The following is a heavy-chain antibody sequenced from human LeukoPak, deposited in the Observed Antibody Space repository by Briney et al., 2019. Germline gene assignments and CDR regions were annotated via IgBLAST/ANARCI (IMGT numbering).Heavy chain of an antibody. CDR2: MNPNSGNT. CDR3: ARALQPHYYYYYMDV. Sequence: ASVKVSCKASVYTFTSYDINWVRQATGQGLEWMGWMNPNSGNTGYAQKFQGRVTMTRNNSISTAYMELSSLRSEDTAVYYCARALQPHYYYYYMDVWGKGTTVTVSS. J-gene: IGHJ6*03. V-gene: IGHV1-8*01. CDR1: VYTFTSYD. D-gene: IGHD4-11*01.